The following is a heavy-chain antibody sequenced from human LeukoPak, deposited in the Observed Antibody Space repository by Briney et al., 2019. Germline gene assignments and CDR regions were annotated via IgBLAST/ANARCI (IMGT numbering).Heavy chain of an antibody. J-gene: IGHJ4*02. V-gene: IGHV1-69*04. CDR2: IIPILGIA. CDR3: ARDLKTGTPNY. Sequence: SVKVSCKASGGTFSSYAISWVRQAPEQGLEWMGRIIPILGIANYAQKFQGRVTITADKSTSTAYMELSSLRSEDTAVYYCARDLKTGTPNYWGQGTLVTVSS. D-gene: IGHD1/OR15-1a*01. CDR1: GGTFSSYA.